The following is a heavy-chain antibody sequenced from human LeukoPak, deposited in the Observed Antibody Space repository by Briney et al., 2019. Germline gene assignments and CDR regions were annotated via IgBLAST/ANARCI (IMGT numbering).Heavy chain of an antibody. V-gene: IGHV1-3*01. CDR1: GYTFTSYA. CDR3: ARLGAYSSSWYGGFDY. CDR2: INAGNGNT. Sequence: GASVKVSCKASGYTFTSYAMHWVRQAPGQRLEWMGWINAGNGNTKYSQKFQGRVTITRDTSASTAYMELSSLRSEDTAVYYCARLGAYSSSWYGGFDYWGQGTLVTVSS. J-gene: IGHJ4*02. D-gene: IGHD6-13*01.